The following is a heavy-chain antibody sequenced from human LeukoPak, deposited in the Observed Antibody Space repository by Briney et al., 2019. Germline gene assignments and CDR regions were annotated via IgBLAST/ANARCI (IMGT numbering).Heavy chain of an antibody. Sequence: GGSLRLSCAASGFTFSSYAMSWVRQAPGKGLEWVSAISGSGGSTYYADSVKGRFTISRDNSKNTLYLQMNSLRAEGTAVYYCAKDLFGIVAFFDYWGQGTLVTVSS. D-gene: IGHD1-26*01. CDR2: ISGSGGST. J-gene: IGHJ4*02. V-gene: IGHV3-23*01. CDR1: GFTFSSYA. CDR3: AKDLFGIVAFFDY.